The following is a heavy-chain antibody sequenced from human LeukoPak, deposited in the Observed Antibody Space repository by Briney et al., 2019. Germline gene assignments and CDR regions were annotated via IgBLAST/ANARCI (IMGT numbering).Heavy chain of an antibody. Sequence: SETLSLTCAVYGGSFSGYYWSWIRQPPGKGLEWIGEINHSGSTNYNPSLKSRVTISVDTSKSQFSLKLSSVTAADTAVYYCARGERGSSIPATLSLHGDSNTSFDYWGQGTLVTVSS. J-gene: IGHJ4*02. CDR2: INHSGST. V-gene: IGHV4-34*01. CDR3: ARGERGSSIPATLSLHGDSNTSFDY. CDR1: GGSFSGYY. D-gene: IGHD4-17*01.